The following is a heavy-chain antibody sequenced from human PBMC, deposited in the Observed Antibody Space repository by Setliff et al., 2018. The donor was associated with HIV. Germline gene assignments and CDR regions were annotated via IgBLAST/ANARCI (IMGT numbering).Heavy chain of an antibody. CDR1: GGSISSSSYY. D-gene: IGHD5-18*01. CDR2: IYYSGST. V-gene: IGHV4-39*01. Sequence: SETLSLTCTVSGGSISSSSYYWGWIRQPPGKGLEWIGSIYYSGSTYYNPSLKSRVTISVDTSKNQFSLKLSSVTAADTAVYYCARRQQLWLLYAFDIRGQGTMVTVS. CDR3: ARRQQLWLLYAFDI. J-gene: IGHJ3*02.